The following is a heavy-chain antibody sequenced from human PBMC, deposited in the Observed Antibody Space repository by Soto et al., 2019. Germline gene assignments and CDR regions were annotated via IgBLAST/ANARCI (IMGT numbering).Heavy chain of an antibody. D-gene: IGHD1-26*01. CDR1: GFTFGGYS. Sequence: VHLVESGGGLVQPGGSLRLSCAASGFTFGGYSMSWVRQAPGKGLEWVSYISTASSTMYYADSVKGRFTISRDNGKNLLYLQMNSLTYEDTAVHNCVRDVWYSGSYGGDYWGQGTLVTVSS. CDR3: VRDVWYSGSYGGDY. J-gene: IGHJ4*02. CDR2: ISTASSTM. V-gene: IGHV3-48*02.